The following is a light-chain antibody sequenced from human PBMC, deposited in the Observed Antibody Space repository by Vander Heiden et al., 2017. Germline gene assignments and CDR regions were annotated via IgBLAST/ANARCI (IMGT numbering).Light chain of an antibody. CDR1: SSNIGAVYD. Sequence: SVLTPPPSVSGAPGHRVTISCTGSSSNIGAVYDAHWYQHLPGTAPKLLIYGNSNRPSGVPDRFSGSKSGTSASLAITGLQAEDEADYYCQSYDSSLGNSVFGGGTKLTVL. CDR3: QSYDSSLGNSV. CDR2: GNS. V-gene: IGLV1-40*01. J-gene: IGLJ3*02.